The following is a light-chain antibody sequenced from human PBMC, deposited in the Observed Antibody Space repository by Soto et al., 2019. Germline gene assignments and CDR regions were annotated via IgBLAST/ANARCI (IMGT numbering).Light chain of an antibody. Sequence: DIQMTQSPSSLSASVGDKVTITCRASQSISPYLNWYQHKPGKAPKLLIYDASTLQSGVPSRFSGSGSETDFTLTISSLEPGDFAVYYCHQRSNWPLTFGGGPSLRSN. V-gene: IGKV1-39*01. J-gene: IGKJ4*01. CDR2: DAS. CDR1: QSISPY. CDR3: HQRSNWPLT.